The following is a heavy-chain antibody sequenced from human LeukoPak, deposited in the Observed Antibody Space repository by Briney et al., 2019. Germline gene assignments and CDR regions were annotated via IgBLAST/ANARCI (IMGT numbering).Heavy chain of an antibody. CDR1: GGSISSYY. V-gene: IGHV4-59*01. Sequence: LETLSLTCTVSGGSISSYYWSWIRQPPGKGLEWIGYIYYSGSTNYNPSLKSRVTISVDTSKNQFSLKLSSVTAADTAVYYCARDQGAAAGDFDYWGQGTLVTVSS. CDR2: IYYSGST. D-gene: IGHD6-13*01. CDR3: ARDQGAAAGDFDY. J-gene: IGHJ4*02.